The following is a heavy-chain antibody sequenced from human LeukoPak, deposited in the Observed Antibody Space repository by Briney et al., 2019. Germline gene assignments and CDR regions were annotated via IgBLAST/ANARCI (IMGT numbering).Heavy chain of an antibody. J-gene: IGHJ4*02. CDR1: GFTFSSYA. CDR3: AKPRAYIYFDY. D-gene: IGHD3-16*01. Sequence: PGGSLRLSCAASGFTFSSYAMSWVRQAPGQGLEWVAAIYGSGDSTFYADSVKGRFTITRDNSKNTLYLQMNSLRAEDTAVYYCAKPRAYIYFDYWGQGTLVTVSS. CDR2: IYGSGDST. V-gene: IGHV3-23*01.